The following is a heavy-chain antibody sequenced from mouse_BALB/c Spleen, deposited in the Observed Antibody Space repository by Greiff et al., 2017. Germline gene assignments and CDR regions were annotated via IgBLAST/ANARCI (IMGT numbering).Heavy chain of an antibody. V-gene: IGHV5-12-1*01. CDR3: ARSGYGNSPWFAY. J-gene: IGHJ3*01. CDR1: GFAFSSYD. CDR2: ISSGGGST. Sequence: EVKLQESGGGLVKPGGSLKLSCAASGFAFSSYDMSWVRQTPEKRLEWVAYISSGGGSTYYPDTVKGRFTISRDNAKNTLYLQMSSLKSEDTAMYYCARSGYGNSPWFAYWGQGTLVTVSA. D-gene: IGHD2-1*01.